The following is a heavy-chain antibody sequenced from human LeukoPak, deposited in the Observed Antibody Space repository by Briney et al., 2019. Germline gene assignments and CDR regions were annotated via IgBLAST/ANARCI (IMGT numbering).Heavy chain of an antibody. CDR3: ARASIGGYSTSWYDY. D-gene: IGHD6-13*01. V-gene: IGHV4-59*01. Sequence: SETLSLTCTVSGGSISSYYWSWIRQPPGKGLEWIGYIYYSGGTNYNPSLKSRVTISVDTSKNQFSLKLSSVTAADTAVYYCARASIGGYSTSWYDYWGQGTLVTVSS. CDR1: GGSISSYY. CDR2: IYYSGGT. J-gene: IGHJ4*02.